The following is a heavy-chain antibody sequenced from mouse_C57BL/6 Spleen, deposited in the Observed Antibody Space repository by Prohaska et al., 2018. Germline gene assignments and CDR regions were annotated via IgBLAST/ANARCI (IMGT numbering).Heavy chain of an antibody. CDR1: GYTFTSYW. J-gene: IGHJ1*03. CDR3: ARKDYYGSSYYFDV. V-gene: IGHV1-55*01. CDR2: IYPGSGSI. Sequence: QVQLQQPGAELVKPGASVKMSCKASGYTFTSYWITWVKQRPGQGLEWIGDIYPGSGSINYNEKFKSKATLTVDTSSSTAYMQLSSLTSEDSAVYYCARKDYYGSSYYFDVWGTGTTVTVSS. D-gene: IGHD1-1*01.